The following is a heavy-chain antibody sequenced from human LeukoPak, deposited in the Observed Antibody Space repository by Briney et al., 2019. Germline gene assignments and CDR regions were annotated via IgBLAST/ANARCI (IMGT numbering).Heavy chain of an antibody. J-gene: IGHJ4*02. V-gene: IGHV3-33*01. CDR2: IWYDGSNK. CDR3: VLLTPTYYYDSSGQY. D-gene: IGHD3-22*01. CDR1: GFTFSSYG. Sequence: GGSLRLSCAASGFTFSSYGMHWVRQAPGEGLEWVALIWYDGSNKKHADSVKGRFTISRDDSKNTLYLQMNSLRAEDTAVYYCVLLTPTYYYDSSGQYWGQGTLVTVSS.